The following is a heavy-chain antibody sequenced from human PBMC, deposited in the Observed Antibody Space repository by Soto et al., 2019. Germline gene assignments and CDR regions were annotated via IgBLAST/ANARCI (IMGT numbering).Heavy chain of an antibody. J-gene: IGHJ3*01. Sequence: GEAVNLSCKASGCSFTNFWIAWVSQVPGKGLEWMGIIYPDDSDTRYSPSFQDHVTNSADKSISTAYRQWSSLKASDTAMYYCARVGGSSNSSEALTFDPFWGQGTMVTVSS. CDR1: GCSFTNFW. D-gene: IGHD2-2*01. CDR3: ARVGGSSNSSEALTFDPF. CDR2: IYPDDSDT. V-gene: IGHV5-51*01.